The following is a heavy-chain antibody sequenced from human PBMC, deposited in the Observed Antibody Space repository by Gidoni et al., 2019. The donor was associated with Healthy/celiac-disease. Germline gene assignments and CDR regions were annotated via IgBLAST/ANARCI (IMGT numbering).Heavy chain of an antibody. D-gene: IGHD3-9*01. V-gene: IGHV3-49*03. J-gene: IGHJ4*02. CDR2: IRSKAYGGTT. Sequence: EVQLVESGGGLVQPGRSLSLSCTASGFTFGDYAMRWFLHAQGKGLEWVGFIRSKAYGGTTEYAASVKGRFTISRDDSKSIAYLQMNSLKTEDTAVYYCTRYSYDILTDYWGQGTLVTVSS. CDR3: TRYSYDILTDY. CDR1: GFTFGDYA.